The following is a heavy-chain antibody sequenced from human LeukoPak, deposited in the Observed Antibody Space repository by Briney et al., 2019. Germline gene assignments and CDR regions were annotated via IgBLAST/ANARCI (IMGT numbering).Heavy chain of an antibody. CDR2: ISGSGGST. D-gene: IGHD1-20*01. CDR1: GFTFSSYA. V-gene: IGHV3-23*01. J-gene: IGHJ4*02. CDR3: AKDITGTTESFDY. Sequence: GGSLRLSCAASGFTFSSYAMSWVREAPGKGLEWGSAISGSGGSTYYADSVKGRFTISRDNSKNTLYLQMNSLRAEDTAVYYCAKDITGTTESFDYWGQGTLVTVSS.